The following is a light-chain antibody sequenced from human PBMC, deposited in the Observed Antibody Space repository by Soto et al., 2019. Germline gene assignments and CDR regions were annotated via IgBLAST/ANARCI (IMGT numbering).Light chain of an antibody. CDR1: QSITSY. CDR2: AAS. CDR3: QQSYTTPWT. V-gene: IGKV1-39*01. J-gene: IGKJ1*01. Sequence: DIQITQSPSSLSASVGDRVTITCRASQSITSYLNWYQQKPGKAPQLLIYAASSLQSGFPSRFSGSGSGTDFTLTISSLQPEDFATYFCQQSYTTPWTFGQGTKVEVK.